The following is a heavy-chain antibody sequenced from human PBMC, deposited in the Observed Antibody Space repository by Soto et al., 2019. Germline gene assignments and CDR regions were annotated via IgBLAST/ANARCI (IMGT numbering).Heavy chain of an antibody. Sequence: QVQLVQSGAEVKKPGASVKVSCKASGYTFTSYGISWVRQAPGQGLEWMGWISAYNGNTNYAQKLQGRVTMTTGTSTSTAYMELRSLRSDDTAVYYCARNGGTITQLYYYGMDVWGQGTTVTVSS. J-gene: IGHJ6*02. CDR2: ISAYNGNT. CDR1: GYTFTSYG. V-gene: IGHV1-18*01. CDR3: ARNGGTITQLYYYGMDV. D-gene: IGHD3-3*01.